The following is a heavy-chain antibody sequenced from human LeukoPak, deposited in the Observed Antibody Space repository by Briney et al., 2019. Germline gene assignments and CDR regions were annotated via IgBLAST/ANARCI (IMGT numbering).Heavy chain of an antibody. CDR2: ISSSSSTI. V-gene: IGHV3-48*01. CDR3: AKDRRAGTLNGFDY. CDR1: GFTFSSYS. J-gene: IGHJ4*02. D-gene: IGHD1-1*01. Sequence: GGSLRLSCAASGFTFSSYSMNWVRQAPGKGLEWVSYISSSSSTIYYADSVKGRFTISRDNSKNTLYLQMNSLRAEDTAVYYCAKDRRAGTLNGFDYWGQGTLVTVSS.